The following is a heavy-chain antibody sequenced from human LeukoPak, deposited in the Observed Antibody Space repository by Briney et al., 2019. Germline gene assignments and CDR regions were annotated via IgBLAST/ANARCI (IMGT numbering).Heavy chain of an antibody. CDR2: ISSSSSYI. CDR3: ARIGYYDSSGRGYFDY. J-gene: IGHJ4*02. V-gene: IGHV3-21*01. D-gene: IGHD3-22*01. Sequence: GGSLRLSCAVSGFTFSSYSMNWVRQAPGKGLEWVSSISSSSSYIYYADSVKGRFTISRDNAKKSLYLQMNSLRAEDTAVYYCARIGYYDSSGRGYFDYWGQGTLVTVPS. CDR1: GFTFSSYS.